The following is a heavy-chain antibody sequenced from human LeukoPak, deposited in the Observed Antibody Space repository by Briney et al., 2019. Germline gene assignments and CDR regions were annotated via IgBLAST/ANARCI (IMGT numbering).Heavy chain of an antibody. J-gene: IGHJ6*02. Sequence: PGGSLRLSCAASGFTFSSYSMNWVRQAPGKGLEWVSSISSSSSYIYYADSVKGRFTISRDNAKNSLYLKMNSLRAEDTAVYYCASFPSGMDVWGQGTTVTVSS. CDR2: ISSSSSYI. CDR3: ASFPSGMDV. V-gene: IGHV3-21*01. CDR1: GFTFSSYS.